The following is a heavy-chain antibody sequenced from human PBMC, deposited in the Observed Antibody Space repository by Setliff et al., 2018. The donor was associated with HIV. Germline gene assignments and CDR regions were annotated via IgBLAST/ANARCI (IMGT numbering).Heavy chain of an antibody. V-gene: IGHV1-69*10. J-gene: IGHJ4*02. CDR3: ARDLRNYYDSSASSYFDY. CDR2: IIPILGIA. Sequence: GASVKVSCKASGGTFSSYAISWVRQAPGQGLQWMGGIIPILGIANYAQKFQGRVTITADESTSTAYMELSSLRSEDTAVYYCARDLRNYYDSSASSYFDYWGQGTLVTVSS. D-gene: IGHD3-22*01. CDR1: GGTFSSYA.